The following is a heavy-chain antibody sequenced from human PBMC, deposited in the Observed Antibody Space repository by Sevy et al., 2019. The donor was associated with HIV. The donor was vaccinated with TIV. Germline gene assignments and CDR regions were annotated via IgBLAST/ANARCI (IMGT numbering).Heavy chain of an antibody. V-gene: IGHV3-15*01. CDR1: GFTFSSAW. CDR3: ITDPGYRGYDEEVINYYYYGMDV. CDR2: IKSEIDGGAI. Sequence: GGSLRLSCAASGFTFSSAWMSWVRQAPGKGLEWVGRIKSEIDGGAIDYAAPVKGRFSISREESKNTVYLQMNSLKTKDAAVYYCITDPGYRGYDEEVINYYYYGMDVWGQGTTVTVSS. J-gene: IGHJ6*02. D-gene: IGHD5-12*01.